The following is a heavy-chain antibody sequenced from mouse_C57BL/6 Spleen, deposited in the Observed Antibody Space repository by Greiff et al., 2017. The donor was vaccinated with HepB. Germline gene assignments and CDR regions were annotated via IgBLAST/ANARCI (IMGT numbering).Heavy chain of an antibody. J-gene: IGHJ2*01. CDR2: IDPETGGT. V-gene: IGHV1-15*01. D-gene: IGHD1-1*01. CDR3: TPYGSSYGY. Sequence: QVQLKESGAELVRPGASVTLSCKASGYTFTDYEMHWVKQTPVHGLEWIGAIDPETGGTAYNQKFKGKAILTADKSSSTAYMELRSLTSEDSAVYYCTPYGSSYGYWGQGTTLTVCS. CDR1: GYTFTDYE.